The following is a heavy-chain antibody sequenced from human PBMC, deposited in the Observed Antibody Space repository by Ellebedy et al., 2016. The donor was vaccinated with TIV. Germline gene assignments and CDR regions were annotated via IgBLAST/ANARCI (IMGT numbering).Heavy chain of an antibody. Sequence: GESLKISXAASGFTTSNNYMSWVRQAPGKGLEWVAILHSGGTTFYADSVKGRFTISRDSSKNTLYLQMNSLRVEDTAVYYCARAPTVTSVFDCWGQGTLVTVSS. D-gene: IGHD4-17*01. CDR3: ARAPTVTSVFDC. V-gene: IGHV3-53*01. CDR2: LHSGGTT. CDR1: GFTTSNNY. J-gene: IGHJ4*02.